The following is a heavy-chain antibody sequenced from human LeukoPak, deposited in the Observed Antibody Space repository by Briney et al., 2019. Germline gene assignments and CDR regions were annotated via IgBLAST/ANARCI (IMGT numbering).Heavy chain of an antibody. CDR2: IYYSGST. CDR3: ARANYDFWSGYYTDDFYFDY. V-gene: IGHV4-59*01. CDR1: GGSISSYY. J-gene: IGHJ4*02. Sequence: PSETLSLTCTVSGGSISSYYWSWIRQPPGKGLEWIGYIYYSGSTNYNPSLKSRVTISVDTSKNQFSLKLSSVTAADTAVYYCARANYDFWSGYYTDDFYFDYWGQGTLVTVSS. D-gene: IGHD3-3*01.